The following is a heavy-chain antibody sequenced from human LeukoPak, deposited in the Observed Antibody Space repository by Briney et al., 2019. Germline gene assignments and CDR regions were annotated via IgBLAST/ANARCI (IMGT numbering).Heavy chain of an antibody. CDR2: INHSGST. J-gene: IGHJ4*02. Sequence: SETLSLTCAVYGGSFSGYYWGWIRQPPGKGLEWIGEINHSGSTNYNPSLKSRVTISVDTSKNQFSLKLSSVTAADTAVYYCARGGRYYDSSGYLKSGLDYWGQGTLVTVSS. CDR1: GGSFSGYY. CDR3: ARGGRYYDSSGYLKSGLDY. D-gene: IGHD3-22*01. V-gene: IGHV4-34*01.